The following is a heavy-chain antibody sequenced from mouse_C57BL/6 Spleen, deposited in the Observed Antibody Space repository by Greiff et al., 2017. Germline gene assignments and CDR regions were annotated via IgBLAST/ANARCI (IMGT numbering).Heavy chain of an antibody. CDR2: IYPGSGST. V-gene: IGHV1-55*01. CDR3: ARTDLYYAMDY. CDR1: GYTFTSYW. J-gene: IGHJ4*01. Sequence: QVQLQQPGAELVKPGASVKMSCKASGYTFTSYWLTWVKQRPGQGLEWIGDIYPGSGSTNYNEKFKSKATLTVDTSSSTAYMQLSSLTSEDSAVYYCARTDLYYAMDYWGQGTSVTVSS.